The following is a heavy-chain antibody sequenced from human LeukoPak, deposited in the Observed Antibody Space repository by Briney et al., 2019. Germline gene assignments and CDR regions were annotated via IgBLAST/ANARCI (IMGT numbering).Heavy chain of an antibody. CDR2: IYYSGST. CDR1: GGSISSYY. D-gene: IGHD5-24*01. Sequence: SETLSLTCTVSGGSISSYYWSWIRQPPGKGLEWIGYIYYSGSTNYNPSLKSRVTISVDTSKNQFSLKLSSVTAADTAAYYCAGVEMATISAFDIWGQGTMVTVSS. J-gene: IGHJ3*02. V-gene: IGHV4-59*01. CDR3: AGVEMATISAFDI.